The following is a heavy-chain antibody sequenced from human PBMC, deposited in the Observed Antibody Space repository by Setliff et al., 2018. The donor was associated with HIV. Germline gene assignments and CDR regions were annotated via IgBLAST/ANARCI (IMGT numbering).Heavy chain of an antibody. CDR2: IYTNGYT. CDR1: VGSISSGSYY. J-gene: IGHJ3*01. V-gene: IGHV4-61*09. CDR3: ERAPPGIQNDAFDV. Sequence: SETLSLTCSVSVGSISSGSYYWTWIRQPAGKGPEWIGHIYTNGYTNYNPSLKSRVTISVDTSKNQFSLRLTSVTAADTAVYYCERAPPGIQNDAFDVWGPGTMVTVSS.